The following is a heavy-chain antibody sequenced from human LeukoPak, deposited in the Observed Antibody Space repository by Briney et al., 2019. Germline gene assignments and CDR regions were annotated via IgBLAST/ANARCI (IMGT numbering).Heavy chain of an antibody. CDR3: ARQPLIWFGEEYMDV. J-gene: IGHJ6*03. Sequence: PSETLSLTCTVSGYAISSGYYWGWVRQSAGKGLEWIGSFYHSGSTYYNPSLKSRVAISVDTSKNQFSLKLSSVTAADTAVYYCARQPLIWFGEEYMDVWGKGTTVTVPS. D-gene: IGHD3-10*01. CDR1: GYAISSGYY. CDR2: FYHSGST. V-gene: IGHV4-38-2*02.